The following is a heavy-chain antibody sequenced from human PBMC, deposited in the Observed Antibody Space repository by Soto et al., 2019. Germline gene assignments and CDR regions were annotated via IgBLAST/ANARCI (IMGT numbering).Heavy chain of an antibody. J-gene: IGHJ6*02. CDR2: IWHGGSNK. D-gene: IGHD2-8*01. CDR1: GFIFSTYG. V-gene: IGHV3-33*01. Sequence: QPVGSLRLSCAESGFIFSTYGMHWVRQAPGKGLEWVAVIWHGGSNKYYADSVKGRFTISRDNSKNTVYLQMNSLRGEDTAVYYCAREYCASTTCYTPYYYGMDVWGQGTTVTVSS. CDR3: AREYCASTTCYTPYYYGMDV.